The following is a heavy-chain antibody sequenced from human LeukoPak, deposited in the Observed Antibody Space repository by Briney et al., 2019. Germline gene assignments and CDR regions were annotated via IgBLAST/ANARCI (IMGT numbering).Heavy chain of an antibody. V-gene: IGHV4-59*01. D-gene: IGHD5-12*01. Sequence: PSETLSLTCTVSGGSISSYYWSWIRQPPGKGLEWIGYIYYSGSTNYNSSLKSRVTISVDTSKNQFSLKLSSVTAADTAMYYCARVSGYDWESFYDYWGQGSLVTVSS. CDR1: GGSISSYY. CDR2: IYYSGST. CDR3: ARVSGYDWESFYDY. J-gene: IGHJ4*02.